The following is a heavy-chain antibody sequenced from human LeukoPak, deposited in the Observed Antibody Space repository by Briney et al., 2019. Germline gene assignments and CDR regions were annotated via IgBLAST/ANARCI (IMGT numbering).Heavy chain of an antibody. CDR1: GFTFSSYG. Sequence: GRSLRLSCAASGFTFSSYGMHWDRQAPGKGLEWVAVIWYDGSNKYYADSVKGRFTISRDNSKNTLYLQMNSLRAEDTAVYYCARDQNYIVVVPSGYFDYWGQGTLVTVSS. CDR2: IWYDGSNK. V-gene: IGHV3-33*01. J-gene: IGHJ4*02. D-gene: IGHD2-2*01. CDR3: ARDQNYIVVVPSGYFDY.